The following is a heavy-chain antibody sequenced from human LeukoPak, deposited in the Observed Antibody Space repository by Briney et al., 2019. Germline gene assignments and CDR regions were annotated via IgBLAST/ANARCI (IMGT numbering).Heavy chain of an antibody. CDR3: AKDLSSSSRRGENWFDP. CDR1: GFTFSSYD. J-gene: IGHJ5*02. CDR2: ISDSGGTT. V-gene: IGHV3-23*01. Sequence: GGSLRLSCAASGFTFSSYDMNWVRQAPGKGLEWISYISDSGGTTYYADSVKGRFSISRDNSKKTLYLQMNSLRAEDTAVYYCAKDLSSSSRRGENWFDPWGQGTLVTVSS. D-gene: IGHD2-2*01.